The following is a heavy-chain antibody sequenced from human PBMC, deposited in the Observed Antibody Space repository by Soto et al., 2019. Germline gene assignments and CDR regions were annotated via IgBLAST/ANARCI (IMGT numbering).Heavy chain of an antibody. CDR2: IYWDDDT. CDR3: AHSVAVGGTWGYFDL. CDR1: GFSLSTSGVA. Sequence: QITLKESGPPLVKPTQTLTLTCTFSGFSLSTSGVAVGWIRQPPGKALEWLALIYWDDDTRYSPSLNDRLTTTKDTAKNQVVLTMTNMDTVDTATCYCAHSVAVGGTWGYFDLWGRGTLVTVSA. J-gene: IGHJ2*01. V-gene: IGHV2-5*02. D-gene: IGHD6-19*01.